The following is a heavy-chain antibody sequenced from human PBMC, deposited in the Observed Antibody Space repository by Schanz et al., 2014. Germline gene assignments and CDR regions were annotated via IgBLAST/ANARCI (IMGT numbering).Heavy chain of an antibody. CDR1: GFTFDNYA. Sequence: EVQLVESGGGLVQPGGSLRLSCAASGFTFDNYAMHWVRQAPGKGLEWVSSISWNSGSVAYADSVKGRFTISRDNSKNMVFLQMNSLRVEDTAIYYCARDEGKDGYNLAFDVWGQGTLVTVSS. CDR3: ARDEGKDGYNLAFDV. CDR2: ISWNSGSV. D-gene: IGHD5-12*01. J-gene: IGHJ3*01. V-gene: IGHV3-9*01.